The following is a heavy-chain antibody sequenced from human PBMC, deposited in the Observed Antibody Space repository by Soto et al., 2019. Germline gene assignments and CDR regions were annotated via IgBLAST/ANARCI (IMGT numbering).Heavy chain of an antibody. Sequence: SGGSLRLSCAASGFTLSIYSMSWVRQAPGKGLEWVSSIDFRRGSTYYADSVKGRFTISRDNTKNSVFLQLNSLRAEDTAVYYCASQEVEPPPYYFGFWGQGTLVTVSS. V-gene: IGHV3-21*01. CDR1: GFTLSIYS. J-gene: IGHJ4*02. CDR2: IDFRRGST. D-gene: IGHD1-1*01. CDR3: ASQEVEPPPYYFGF.